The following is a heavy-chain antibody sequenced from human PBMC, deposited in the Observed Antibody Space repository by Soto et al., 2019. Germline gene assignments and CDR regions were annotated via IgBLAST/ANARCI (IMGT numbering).Heavy chain of an antibody. Sequence: LRLSCAASGFTFSSYAMSWVRQAPGKGLEWVSAISGSGGSTYYADSVKGRFTISRDNSKNTLYLQMNSLRAEDTAVYYCAKGQYYDFWSGYYPMSYYYGMDVWGQGTTVTVSS. J-gene: IGHJ6*02. CDR3: AKGQYYDFWSGYYPMSYYYGMDV. CDR1: GFTFSSYA. D-gene: IGHD3-3*01. CDR2: ISGSGGST. V-gene: IGHV3-23*01.